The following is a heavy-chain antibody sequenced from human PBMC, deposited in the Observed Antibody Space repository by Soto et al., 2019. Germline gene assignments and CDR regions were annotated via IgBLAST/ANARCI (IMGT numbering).Heavy chain of an antibody. D-gene: IGHD4-17*01. CDR3: TTDDYGDYGGIMRGYFDY. CDR2: IKSKTDGGTT. V-gene: IGHV3-15*01. Sequence: VQLVESGGGLVKPGGSLRLSCAASGFTFSNAWMSWVRQAPGKGLEWVGRIKSKTDGGTTDYAAPVKGRFTISRDDSKNTLYLQMNSLKTEDTAVYYCTTDDYGDYGGIMRGYFDYWGQGTLVTVSS. CDR1: GFTFSNAW. J-gene: IGHJ4*02.